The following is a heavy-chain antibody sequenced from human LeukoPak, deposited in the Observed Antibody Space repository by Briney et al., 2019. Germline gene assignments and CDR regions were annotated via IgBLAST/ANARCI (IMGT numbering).Heavy chain of an antibody. D-gene: IGHD2-2*01. CDR1: GFTFSSYG. V-gene: IGHV3-30*02. J-gene: IGHJ4*02. CDR3: ARERGGSAYCSSTSCYGFPY. Sequence: GGSLRLSCAASGFTFSSYGMHWVRQAPGKGPEWVAFIRYDGSNKYYADSVRGRFTISRDNSKNTLYLQMNSLRAEDTAVYYCARERGGSAYCSSTSCYGFPYWGQGTLVTVSP. CDR2: IRYDGSNK.